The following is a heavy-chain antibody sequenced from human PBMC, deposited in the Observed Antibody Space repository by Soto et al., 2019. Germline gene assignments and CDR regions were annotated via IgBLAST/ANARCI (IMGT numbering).Heavy chain of an antibody. Sequence: QVQLVQSGAEVKKPGSSVKVSCKASGGTFSSYTISWVRQAPGQGLEWMGRIIPILGIANYAQKFQGRVTITADKSTSTAYMELSSLRSEDTAVYYCARDKSIVVVPAAIPIDAFDIWGQRTMVTVSS. V-gene: IGHV1-69*08. D-gene: IGHD2-2*01. CDR1: GGTFSSYT. J-gene: IGHJ3*02. CDR2: IIPILGIA. CDR3: ARDKSIVVVPAAIPIDAFDI.